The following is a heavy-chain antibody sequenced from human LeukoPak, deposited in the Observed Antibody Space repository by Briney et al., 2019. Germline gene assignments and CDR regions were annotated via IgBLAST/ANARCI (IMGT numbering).Heavy chain of an antibody. CDR3: AKERARAEAGELEY. D-gene: IGHD6-19*01. CDR1: GFTFDDYA. Sequence: GRSLRLSCAASGFTFDDYAMHWVRQAPGKGLEWVSGISWDSGSIDYADSAKGRFTISRDNAKNSLYLQMNSLRAEDTAVYYSAKERARAEAGELEYWGQRTGVSVSS. V-gene: IGHV3-9*01. CDR2: ISWDSGSI. J-gene: IGHJ4*02.